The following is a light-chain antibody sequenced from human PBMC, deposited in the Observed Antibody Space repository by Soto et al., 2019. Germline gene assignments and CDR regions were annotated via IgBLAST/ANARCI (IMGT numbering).Light chain of an antibody. V-gene: IGLV3-21*04. J-gene: IGLJ1*01. CDR2: YDS. CDR1: NIGSKS. CDR3: QVWDSSSDHPYV. Sequence: SYELTQPPSVSVAPGKTARITCGGNNIGSKSVHWYQQKPGQAPVLVIYYDSDRPSGIPERFSGSNSGNTATLTISRVEAGDEADYYCQVWDSSSDHPYVFGTGTKLTV.